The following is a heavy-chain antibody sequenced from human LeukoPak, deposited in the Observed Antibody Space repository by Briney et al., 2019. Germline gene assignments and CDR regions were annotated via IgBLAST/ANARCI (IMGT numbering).Heavy chain of an antibody. V-gene: IGHV3-7*01. CDR2: IKQDGSEK. Sequence: TGGSLRLSCAASGFTFSSYWMSWVRQAPGKGLEWVANIKQDGSEKYYVDSVKGRFTISRDNAKNSLYLQMNSLRAEDTAVYYCARRIPTRERRPYWFFDLWGRGTLVTVSS. CDR1: GFTFSSYW. CDR3: ARRIPTRERRPYWFFDL. D-gene: IGHD1-26*01. J-gene: IGHJ2*01.